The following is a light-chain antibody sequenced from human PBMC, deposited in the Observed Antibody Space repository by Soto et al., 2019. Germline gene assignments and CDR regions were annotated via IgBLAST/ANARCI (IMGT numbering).Light chain of an antibody. CDR1: QSVSSTY. CDR2: AAS. Sequence: EIVLTQSPGTLSLSPGERATLSCRASQSVSSTYLAWYRQKPGQAPRLLIYAASSRATGIPDRCSGSGSGTDFTLTISRLEPEDFAVYYCQQYYASSWTFGQGTRVEIK. CDR3: QQYYASSWT. J-gene: IGKJ1*01. V-gene: IGKV3-20*01.